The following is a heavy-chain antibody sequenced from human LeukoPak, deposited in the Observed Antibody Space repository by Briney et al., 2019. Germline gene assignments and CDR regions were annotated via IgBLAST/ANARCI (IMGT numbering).Heavy chain of an antibody. Sequence: SETLSLTCTVSGGSISTSGYYWGWIRQPPGKGMEWIGNIYYSGSTYYNPSLKSRVTISVDMSKNQFSLKLSSVTAADTAVYYCARVGVDTAMIDYWGQGTLVTVSS. CDR1: GGSISTSGYY. CDR3: ARVGVDTAMIDY. CDR2: IYYSGST. D-gene: IGHD5-18*01. J-gene: IGHJ4*02. V-gene: IGHV4-39*07.